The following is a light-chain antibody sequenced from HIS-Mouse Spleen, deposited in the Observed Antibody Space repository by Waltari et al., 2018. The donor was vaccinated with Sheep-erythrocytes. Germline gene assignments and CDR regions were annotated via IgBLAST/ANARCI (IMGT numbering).Light chain of an antibody. J-gene: IGKJ4*01. V-gene: IGKV4-1*01. CDR3: QQYYSTLT. CDR1: QSVLYSSNNKNY. Sequence: DIVMTQSPDSLAVSLGERATFNCKSSQSVLYSSNNKNYLAWYQQKPGQPPKLLIYWASTREAGVPDRFSGGGSGTDFTLTISSLQAEDVAVYYCQQYYSTLTFGGGTKVEIK. CDR2: WAS.